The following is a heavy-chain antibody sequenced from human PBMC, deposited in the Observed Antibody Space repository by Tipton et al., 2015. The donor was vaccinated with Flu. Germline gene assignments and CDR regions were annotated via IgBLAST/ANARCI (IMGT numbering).Heavy chain of an antibody. CDR1: GFTFSSYE. D-gene: IGHD7-27*01. J-gene: IGHJ4*02. V-gene: IGHV3-48*03. Sequence: GSLRLSCAASGFTFSSYEMNWVRQAPGKGLEWLSYISSSGNTISYADSVRGRFTISRDNTKKSLYLQLNSLRAEDTANYYCATLTGDDYWGQGIMVTVSP. CDR3: ATLTGDDY. CDR2: ISSSGNTI.